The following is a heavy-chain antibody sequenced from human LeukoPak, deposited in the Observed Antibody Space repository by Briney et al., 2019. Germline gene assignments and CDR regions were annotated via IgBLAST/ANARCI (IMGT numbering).Heavy chain of an antibody. V-gene: IGHV4-59*08. CDR2: IYYSGST. Sequence: PSETLSLTCTVSGGSISSYYWSWIRQPPGKGLEWIGNIYYSGSTNYNPSLKSRVTISIDTSKNHFSLKLSSVTAADTAVYCCARRAATVVTHDAFDIWGQGTMVTVSS. D-gene: IGHD4-23*01. CDR1: GGSISSYY. CDR3: ARRAATVVTHDAFDI. J-gene: IGHJ3*02.